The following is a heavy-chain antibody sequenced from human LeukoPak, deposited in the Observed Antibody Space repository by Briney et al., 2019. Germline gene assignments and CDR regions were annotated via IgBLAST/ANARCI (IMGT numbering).Heavy chain of an antibody. Sequence: SETLSLTCAVYGGSFSGYYWSWIRQPPGKGLEWIGEINHSGSTNYNPSLKSRVNISVDTSKNQFSLKLSSVTAADTAVYYCARARGVKVAALDPWGQGTLVTVSS. J-gene: IGHJ5*02. CDR2: INHSGST. CDR3: ARARGVKVAALDP. V-gene: IGHV4-34*01. D-gene: IGHD2-15*01. CDR1: GGSFSGYY.